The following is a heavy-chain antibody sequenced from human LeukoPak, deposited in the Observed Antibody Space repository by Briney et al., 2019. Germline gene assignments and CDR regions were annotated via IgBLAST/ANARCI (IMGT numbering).Heavy chain of an antibody. Sequence: GGSLRLSCAASGFTFSNAWMSWVRQAPGKGLEWVGRIKSKTDGGTTDYAAPVKGRFTISRDDSKNTLYLQMNSLKTEDTAVYYCARGWQGMWLFDYWGQGTLVTVAS. CDR3: ARGWQGMWLFDY. V-gene: IGHV3-15*01. CDR2: IKSKTDGGTT. J-gene: IGHJ4*02. CDR1: GFTFSNAW. D-gene: IGHD3-22*01.